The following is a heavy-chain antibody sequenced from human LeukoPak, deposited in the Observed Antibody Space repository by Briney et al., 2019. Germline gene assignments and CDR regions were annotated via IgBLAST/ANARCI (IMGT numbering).Heavy chain of an antibody. Sequence: GGSLRLSCAASGFTFSSNWMHWVRQAPGKGLVWVSRINEDGSTTNYEDSVKGRSTIFRDNAKNTLYLQMNSLRAEDTAVYYCVRDLGGRSGHWGQGTLVTVSS. J-gene: IGHJ4*02. CDR1: GFTFSSNW. CDR3: VRDLGGRSGH. D-gene: IGHD1-26*01. V-gene: IGHV3-74*01. CDR2: INEDGSTT.